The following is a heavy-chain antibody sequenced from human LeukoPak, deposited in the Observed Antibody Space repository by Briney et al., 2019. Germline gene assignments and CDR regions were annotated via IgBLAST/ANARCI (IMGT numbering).Heavy chain of an antibody. V-gene: IGHV1-24*01. CDR1: GCTFTSYD. J-gene: IGHJ3*02. CDR2: FDPEDGET. D-gene: IGHD3-22*01. Sequence: ASVKVSCKASGCTFTSYDINWVRQAPGKGLEWMGGFDPEDGETIYAQKFQGRVTMTEDTSTDTAYMELSSLRSEDTAVYYCATDRRDYDYDISGDAFDIWGQGTMVTVSS. CDR3: ATDRRDYDYDISGDAFDI.